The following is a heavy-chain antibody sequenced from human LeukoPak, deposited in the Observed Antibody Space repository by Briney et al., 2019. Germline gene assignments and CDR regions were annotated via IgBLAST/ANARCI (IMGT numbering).Heavy chain of an antibody. Sequence: PSETLSLTCTVSGGSTSSYYWSWIRQPPGKGLEWIGYIYYSGSTNYNPSLKSRVTISVDTSKNQFSLKLSSVTAADTAVYYCARDAFYYGSGRRPYNWFDPWGQGTLVTVSS. J-gene: IGHJ5*02. CDR2: IYYSGST. D-gene: IGHD3-10*01. V-gene: IGHV4-59*01. CDR1: GGSTSSYY. CDR3: ARDAFYYGSGRRPYNWFDP.